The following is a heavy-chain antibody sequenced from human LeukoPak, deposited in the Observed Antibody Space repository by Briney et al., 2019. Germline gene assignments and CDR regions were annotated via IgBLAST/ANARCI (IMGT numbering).Heavy chain of an antibody. CDR1: GYIYTGYH. Sequence: ASVKVSCKASGYIYTGYHLHWERQAPGQGLEWMGRINPYSGGTNSAQKFQGGVTMTRDTSISTAYMELSSLRSGDTTVYYCARVSYCGGDCSSKYFYGLDVWGQGTTVTVSS. V-gene: IGHV1-2*06. CDR3: ARVSYCGGDCSSKYFYGLDV. CDR2: INPYSGGT. J-gene: IGHJ6*02. D-gene: IGHD2-21*02.